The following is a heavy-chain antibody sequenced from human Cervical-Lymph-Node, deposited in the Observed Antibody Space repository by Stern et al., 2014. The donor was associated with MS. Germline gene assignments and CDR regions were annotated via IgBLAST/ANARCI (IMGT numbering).Heavy chain of an antibody. Sequence: EVQLVESGAEVRKPGESLNISCKGSGYRFSSYWVGWVRQMPGKGLEWMGIIFPGDSDTRYSPSFQGQVPISADKSTNTAYLRWSSLKASDTAMYYCARHRGGGDSFDFWGHGTLGTVSS. CDR2: IFPGDSDT. CDR1: GYRFSSYW. V-gene: IGHV5-51*01. D-gene: IGHD2-21*01. J-gene: IGHJ4*01. CDR3: ARHRGGGDSFDF.